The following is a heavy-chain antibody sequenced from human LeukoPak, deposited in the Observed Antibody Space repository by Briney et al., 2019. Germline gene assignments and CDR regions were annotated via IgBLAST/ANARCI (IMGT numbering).Heavy chain of an antibody. D-gene: IGHD7-27*01. V-gene: IGHV3-74*01. J-gene: IGHJ4*02. CDR3: GRDVNWDQIDY. CDR1: GFTFNNHW. Sequence: GGSLRLSCAASGFTFNNHWMHWVRQAPGKGLVWISRINTDGRTTDYADSVKGRFTISRDNAKNTLYLQMNSLRAEDTAVYYCGRDVNWDQIDYWGQGSLVTVSS. CDR2: INTDGRTT.